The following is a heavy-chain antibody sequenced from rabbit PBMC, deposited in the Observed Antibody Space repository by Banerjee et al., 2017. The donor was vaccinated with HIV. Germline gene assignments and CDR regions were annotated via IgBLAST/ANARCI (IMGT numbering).Heavy chain of an antibody. J-gene: IGHJ4*01. D-gene: IGHD1-1*01. Sequence: QEQLEESGGDLVKPEGSLTLTCKASGFSFSGSDWIFWVRQAPGKGLEWIAFIDTSSGTTYYASWVNGRFTISSHNAQNMLYLQMNSLTAADTATYFCARDPLSYATTSLHYNLWGPGTLVTVS. V-gene: IGHV1S45*01. CDR1: GFSFSGSDW. CDR3: ARDPLSYATTSLHYNL. CDR2: IDTSSGTT.